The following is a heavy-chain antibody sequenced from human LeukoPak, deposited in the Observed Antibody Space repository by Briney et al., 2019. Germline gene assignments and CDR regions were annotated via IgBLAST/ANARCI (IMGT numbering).Heavy chain of an antibody. J-gene: IGHJ3*02. CDR1: GGSISSGSYY. CDR3: ARWDSGYTRTGAFDI. Sequence: SETLSLTCTVSGGSISSGSYYWSWIRQPAGKGLEWIGRIYTSGSTNYNPSLKSRVTISVDTSKNQFSLKLSSVTAADTAVYYCARWDSGYTRTGAFDIWGQGTMVTVSS. D-gene: IGHD5-12*01. CDR2: IYTSGST. V-gene: IGHV4-61*02.